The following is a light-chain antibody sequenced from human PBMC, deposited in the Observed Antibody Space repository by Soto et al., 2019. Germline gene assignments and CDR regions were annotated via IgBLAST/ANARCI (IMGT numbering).Light chain of an antibody. CDR2: EVS. V-gene: IGLV2-8*01. CDR1: SSDVGVYNY. CDR3: SSFAGNNNVV. Sequence: QSALTQPPSASGSPGQSVTISCTGNSSDVGVYNYVSWYQQHPGKAPKLMIYEVSKRPSGVPDRFSGSKSGNTASLTVSGLQAEDEADYCCSSFAGNNNVVFGGGTKLTVL. J-gene: IGLJ2*01.